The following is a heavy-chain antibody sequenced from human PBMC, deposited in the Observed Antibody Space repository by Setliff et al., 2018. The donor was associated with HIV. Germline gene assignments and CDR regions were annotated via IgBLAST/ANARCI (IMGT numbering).Heavy chain of an antibody. V-gene: IGHV4-34*01. D-gene: IGHD2-8*01. J-gene: IGHJ4*02. Sequence: PSETLSLTCVVYVGSFNTYFWSWIRQPPGKGLEWIGQINHSGSTNYNPSLRSRVTISIGTSKNQFSLKLSSVTAADTAVYYCATGLIMAPDYWGQGSLVTVSS. CDR2: INHSGST. CDR3: ATGLIMAPDY. CDR1: VGSFNTYF.